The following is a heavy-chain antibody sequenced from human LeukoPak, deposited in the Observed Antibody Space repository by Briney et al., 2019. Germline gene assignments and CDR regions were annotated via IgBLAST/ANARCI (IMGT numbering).Heavy chain of an antibody. V-gene: IGHV1-18*01. CDR1: GYTFTSYG. J-gene: IGHJ5*02. D-gene: IGHD2-15*01. CDR3: ARQGLGYCSGGSCYQGWFDP. CDR2: ISAYNGNT. Sequence: GASVKVSCKASGYTFTSYGISWVRQAPGQGLEWMGWISAYNGNTNYAQKLQGRVTMTTDTSTNTAYMELKSLRSDDTAVYYCARQGLGYCSGGSCYQGWFDPWGQGTLVTVSS.